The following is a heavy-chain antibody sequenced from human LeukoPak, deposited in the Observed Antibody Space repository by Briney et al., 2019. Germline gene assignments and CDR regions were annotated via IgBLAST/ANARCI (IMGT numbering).Heavy chain of an antibody. CDR3: ACYDCGDY. CDR2: INTNTGSP. J-gene: IGHJ4*02. CDR1: GYTFTNYG. Sequence: ASVKVSCKASGYTFTNYGINWVRQAPGQGLEWMGWINTNTGSPAYAQALTGRFVFSLDTSVSTAYLQISSLKAEDTAMYYCACYDCGDYWGQGTLVTVSS. V-gene: IGHV7-4-1*02. D-gene: IGHD2-2*01.